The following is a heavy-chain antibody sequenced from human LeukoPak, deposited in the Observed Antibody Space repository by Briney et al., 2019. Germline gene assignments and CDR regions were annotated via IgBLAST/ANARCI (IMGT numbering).Heavy chain of an antibody. CDR3: ARKTYYYDSSGYQIRDWFDP. CDR1: GYSLTSYW. Sequence: GESLKISCKGSGYSLTSYWIGWVRQMPGKGLEWMGIIYPGDSDTRYSPSFQGQVTISADKSISTAYLQWSSLKASDTAMYYCARKTYYYDSSGYQIRDWFDPWGQGTLVTVSS. D-gene: IGHD3-22*01. V-gene: IGHV5-51*01. J-gene: IGHJ5*02. CDR2: IYPGDSDT.